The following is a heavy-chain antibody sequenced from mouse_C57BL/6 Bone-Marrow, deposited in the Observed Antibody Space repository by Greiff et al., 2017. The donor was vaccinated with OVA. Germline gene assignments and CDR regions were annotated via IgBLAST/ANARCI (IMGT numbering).Heavy chain of an antibody. CDR3: ARKLLRFYAMDD. D-gene: IGHD1-1*01. CDR2: ISSGGSYT. CDR1: GFTFSSYG. Sequence: DVMLVESGGDLVKPGGSLKLSCAASGFTFSSYGMSWVRQTPDKRLEWVATISSGGSYTYYPDSVKGRFTISRDNAKNTLYLQMSSLKSEDTAMYYCARKLLRFYAMDDWGQGTSVTVSS. V-gene: IGHV5-6*02. J-gene: IGHJ4*01.